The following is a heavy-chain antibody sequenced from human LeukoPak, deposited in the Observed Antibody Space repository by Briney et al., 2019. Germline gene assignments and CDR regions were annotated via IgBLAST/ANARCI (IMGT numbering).Heavy chain of an antibody. D-gene: IGHD3-16*01. CDR2: ISSSGFTI. V-gene: IGHV3-11*01. Sequence: PGGSLRLSCAASGFTYSGYFMSWIRQAPGKGLEWVSCISSSGFTIYYGDSVKGRFTISRDNADNSLFLQMNSLTVEDTAVYYCARHGVRHVLDWYFPLWGRGTLVAVSS. CDR1: GFTYSGYF. CDR3: ARHGVRHVLDWYFPL. J-gene: IGHJ2*01.